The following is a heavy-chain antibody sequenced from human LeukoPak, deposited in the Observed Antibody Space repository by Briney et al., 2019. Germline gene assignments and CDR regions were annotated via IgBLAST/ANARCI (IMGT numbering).Heavy chain of an antibody. CDR2: IYYSGST. V-gene: IGHV4-59*12. CDR1: GGSISSYY. Sequence: SETLSLTCTVSGGSISSYYWSWIRQPPGKGLERIGYIYYSGSTNYNPSLKSRVTISVDTSKNQFSLQLNSVTPEDTAVYYCARVGLVSSSRYDAFDIWGQGTMVTVSS. D-gene: IGHD6-6*01. CDR3: ARVGLVSSSRYDAFDI. J-gene: IGHJ3*02.